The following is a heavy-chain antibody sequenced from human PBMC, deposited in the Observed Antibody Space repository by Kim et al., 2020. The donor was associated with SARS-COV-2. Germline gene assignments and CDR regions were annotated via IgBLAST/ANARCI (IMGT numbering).Heavy chain of an antibody. V-gene: IGHV3-48*03. D-gene: IGHD7-27*01. J-gene: IGHJ6*02. CDR3: ASNRPWGYGLDV. Sequence: YYADCVRCRVTISRDNAKNTVHLKMNSLRAEDTAVYYCASNRPWGYGLDVWGQGTTVTVSS.